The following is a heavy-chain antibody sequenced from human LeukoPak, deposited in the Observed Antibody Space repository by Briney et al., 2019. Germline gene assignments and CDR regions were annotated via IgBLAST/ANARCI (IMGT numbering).Heavy chain of an antibody. CDR3: ARDQYSWNPWEYGMDV. CDR1: GYTFTSYG. J-gene: IGHJ6*04. Sequence: ASVTVSCTASGYTFTSYGISWVRQAPGQGLEWMGWISGYNVNTNYAQKMQGRVTITTDTSTSTAYMELGSLRSDDTAVYYCARDQYSWNPWEYGMDVWGKGTTVTVSS. D-gene: IGHD1-1*01. CDR2: ISGYNVNT. V-gene: IGHV1-18*04.